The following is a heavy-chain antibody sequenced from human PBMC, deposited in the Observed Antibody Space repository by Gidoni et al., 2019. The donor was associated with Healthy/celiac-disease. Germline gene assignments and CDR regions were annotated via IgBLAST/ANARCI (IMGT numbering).Heavy chain of an antibody. CDR3: AHRMYTTVAGTFDY. J-gene: IGHJ4*02. V-gene: IGHV2-5*02. CDR2: IYWDDDK. CDR1: GFSLSVSGVG. D-gene: IGHD6-19*01. Sequence: ITLNESVPTLVKPTQPLTLTCPFSGFSLSVSGVGVGWIRQPPGKALEWLALIYWDDDKRYSPSLKSRLTITKDTSKNQVVLTMTNMDPLDTATYYCAHRMYTTVAGTFDYWGQGTLVTVSS.